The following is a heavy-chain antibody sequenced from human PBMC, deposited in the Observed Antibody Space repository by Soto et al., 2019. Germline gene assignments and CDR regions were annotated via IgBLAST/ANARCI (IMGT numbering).Heavy chain of an antibody. CDR1: GGSVTSDEDY. D-gene: IGHD5-18*01. V-gene: IGHV4-30-4*01. CDR2: ISNSGST. Sequence: TLSLTCTVSGGSVTSDEDYWTWIRQSPGKGLEWIGYISNSGSTGYNPSLKTRLSMSVDRSKNQFTLRLTSVTAADTAVYFCATESGSTYGYFDHWGQGTQVTVSS. J-gene: IGHJ4*02. CDR3: ATESGSTYGYFDH.